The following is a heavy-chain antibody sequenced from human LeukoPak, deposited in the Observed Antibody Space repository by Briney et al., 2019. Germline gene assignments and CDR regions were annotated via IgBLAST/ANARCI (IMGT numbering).Heavy chain of an antibody. CDR1: VFTFSNYA. D-gene: IGHD6-13*01. V-gene: IGHV3-23*01. CDR3: AKGVSSLTFSFDY. Sequence: GGSLRLSCAASVFTFSNYAMSWVRQAPGKGLEWVSSISGGSTYCADSVKGRFTISRDNSKNTLFLQMNSLRAEDTAVYYCAKGVSSLTFSFDYWGQGTLVTVSS. CDR2: ISGGST. J-gene: IGHJ4*02.